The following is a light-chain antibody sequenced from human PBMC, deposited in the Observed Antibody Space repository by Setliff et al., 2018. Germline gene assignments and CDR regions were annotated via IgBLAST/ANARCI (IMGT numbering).Light chain of an antibody. Sequence: ALAQPASVSGSPGQSITISCTGASSDVGGYNFVSWYQQHPGKVPKLIIFDVTTRPSGVSDRFSGSKSANTASLTISGLRAEDEADYYCSSYTSSSTFVFGTGTKVTVL. J-gene: IGLJ1*01. CDR3: SSYTSSSTFV. V-gene: IGLV2-14*03. CDR2: DVT. CDR1: SSDVGGYNF.